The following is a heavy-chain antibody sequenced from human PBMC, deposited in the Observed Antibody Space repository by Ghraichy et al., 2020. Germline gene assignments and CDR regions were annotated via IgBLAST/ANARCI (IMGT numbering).Heavy chain of an antibody. CDR3: AKARQAMGVFDD. Sequence: GESLNISCTASGFTFTSYSMGWVRQIPGEGLEWVSAISHRGGSTYYADSVKGRFTISRDNSKNTPYVQMNSLKAEDTAVYYCAKARQAMGVFDDWGQGTLVTVSS. D-gene: IGHD5-18*01. J-gene: IGHJ4*02. V-gene: IGHV3-23*01. CDR2: ISHRGGST. CDR1: GFTFTSYS.